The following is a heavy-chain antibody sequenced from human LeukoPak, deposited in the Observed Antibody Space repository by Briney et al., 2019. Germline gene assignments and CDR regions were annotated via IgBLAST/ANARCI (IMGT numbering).Heavy chain of an antibody. Sequence: APVKVSCKSSGFTFTDEYIHWVRQAPGQGLEWMGWINPYSGAINYAQKFQGRVTLTRDTSISTAYMELSRLTSGDTAVSYCARDPKSQLLLDYWGQGTLVTVSS. V-gene: IGHV1-2*02. CDR2: INPYSGAI. D-gene: IGHD2-2*01. CDR3: ARDPKSQLLLDY. CDR1: GFTFTDEY. J-gene: IGHJ4*02.